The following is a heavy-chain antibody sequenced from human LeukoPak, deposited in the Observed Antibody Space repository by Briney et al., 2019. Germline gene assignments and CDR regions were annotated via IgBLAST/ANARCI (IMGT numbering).Heavy chain of an antibody. V-gene: IGHV1-69*05. D-gene: IGHD3-22*01. CDR3: ARRGGDHSSAYQFDP. Sequence: ASVKVSCKASGGTFSSYAASRVRQAPGQGLEWMGGIIPILGTANYAETFRGRVTITTDESTSTAYMELRSLTSEDTAVCYCARRGGDHSSAYQFDPWGQGTLVIVSS. CDR2: IIPILGTA. J-gene: IGHJ5*02. CDR1: GGTFSSYA.